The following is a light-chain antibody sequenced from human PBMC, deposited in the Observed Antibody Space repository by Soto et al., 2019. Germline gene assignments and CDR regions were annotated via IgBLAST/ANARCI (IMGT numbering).Light chain of an antibody. V-gene: IGKV1-39*01. CDR1: QSVSTY. Sequence: DVQMTQSPASLSASVGDRVTITCRASQSVSTYLNWYQQKPGEAPKLLIYGASNLQSGVPSRFSGSGSGTDFTLTISSLQPEDFATNYCQQYNSYPWTFGQGTKVDIK. J-gene: IGKJ1*01. CDR3: QQYNSYPWT. CDR2: GAS.